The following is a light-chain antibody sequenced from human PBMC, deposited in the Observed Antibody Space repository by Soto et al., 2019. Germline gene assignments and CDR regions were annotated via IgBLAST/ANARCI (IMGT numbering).Light chain of an antibody. Sequence: QSVLTQPASVSGSPGQSITISYTGTSSDVGGYNYVSWYQLHPGKAPKLIIYEVNNRPSGLSNRFSGSKSGNTASLTISGLQAEDEGDYYCSSYTSDTSPYVFGTGTKLTVL. J-gene: IGLJ1*01. CDR3: SSYTSDTSPYV. CDR1: SSDVGGYNY. V-gene: IGLV2-14*01. CDR2: EVN.